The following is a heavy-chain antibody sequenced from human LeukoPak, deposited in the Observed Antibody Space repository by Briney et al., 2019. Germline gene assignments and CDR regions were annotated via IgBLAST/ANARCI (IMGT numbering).Heavy chain of an antibody. CDR2: INHSGST. D-gene: IGHD4-17*01. CDR1: GGSFSGFH. V-gene: IGHV4-34*01. CDR3: ARDPTTVIAVSYYFDF. J-gene: IGHJ4*02. Sequence: PSETLSLTCAVSGGSFSGFHWNWIRQSPTKGLEWIGEINHSGSTNYNPSLKSRVTISVDTSKNQFSLKLRSVTAADTAVYYCARDPTTVIAVSYYFDFWGQGTQVTVSS.